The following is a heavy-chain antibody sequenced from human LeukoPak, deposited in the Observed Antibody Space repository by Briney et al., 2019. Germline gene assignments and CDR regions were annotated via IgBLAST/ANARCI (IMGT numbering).Heavy chain of an antibody. J-gene: IGHJ6*02. D-gene: IGHD3-10*01. CDR2: INPNSGGT. CDR1: GYTFTGYY. CDR3: ASFGVRGYYYGMDV. Sequence: ASVNVSCKASGYTFTGYYMHCVRQAPGQGLEWMGWINPNSGGTNYAQKFQGRVTITRDTSISTAYMELSRLRSDDTAVYYCASFGVRGYYYGMDVWGQGTTVTVSS. V-gene: IGHV1-2*02.